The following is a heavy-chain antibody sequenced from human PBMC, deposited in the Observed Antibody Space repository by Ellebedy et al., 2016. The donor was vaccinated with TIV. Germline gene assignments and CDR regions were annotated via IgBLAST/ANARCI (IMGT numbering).Heavy chain of an antibody. Sequence: MPGGSLRLSCTVSGGSISSYYWSWIRQPPGKGLEWIGYIYYSGSPNYNSSLKSRVTISVDTSKNQFSLKLSSVTDADTGVYDCASSLTMLRRGMDVWGQGTTVTVSS. V-gene: IGHV4-59*01. CDR1: GGSISSYY. CDR2: IYYSGSP. CDR3: ASSLTMLRRGMDV. D-gene: IGHD3-10*01. J-gene: IGHJ6*02.